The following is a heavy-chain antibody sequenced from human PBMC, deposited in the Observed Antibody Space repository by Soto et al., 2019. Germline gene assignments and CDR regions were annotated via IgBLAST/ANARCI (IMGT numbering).Heavy chain of an antibody. CDR3: AKDMGLELRGLSAYYYYGMDV. Sequence: GGSLRLSCAASGFTFDDYTMHWVRQAPGKGLEWVSLISWDGGSTYYADSVKGRFTISRDNSKNSLYLQMNSLRTEDTALYYCAKDMGLELRGLSAYYYYGMDVWGQGTTVTVSS. CDR1: GFTFDDYT. V-gene: IGHV3-43*01. CDR2: ISWDGGST. D-gene: IGHD4-17*01. J-gene: IGHJ6*02.